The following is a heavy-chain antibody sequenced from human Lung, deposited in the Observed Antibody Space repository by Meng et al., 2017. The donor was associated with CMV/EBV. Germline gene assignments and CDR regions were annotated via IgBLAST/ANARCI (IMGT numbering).Heavy chain of an antibody. V-gene: IGHV4-30-4*08. J-gene: IGHJ4*02. D-gene: IGHD3-16*01. CDR2: IYYNGST. CDR1: WCSISSGDYY. CDR3: ARDWGSGSDY. Sequence: RRESGAGLEQPSSTLPLTDTVSWCSISSGDYYWSWVRTPTGKGMDWIGYIYYNGSTYSNPSLKSRVTISVETSKNQFSLKLSSVTAADTAVYYCARDWGSGSDYWGQGTLVTVSS.